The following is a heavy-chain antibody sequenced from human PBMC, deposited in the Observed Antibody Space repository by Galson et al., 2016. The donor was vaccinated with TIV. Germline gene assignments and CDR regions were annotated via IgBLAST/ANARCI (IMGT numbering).Heavy chain of an antibody. Sequence: SLRLSCAASGFTFDDYAMHWVRQAPGKGLEWVAGVSWNSAYIAYADSVKGRFTISRDSASNSLNLQMNSLRAEDTALYYCAKDLNRGCSSFNCYRYDYYYYGLDVWGQGTTVAVSS. D-gene: IGHD2-2*02. CDR1: GFTFDDYA. CDR2: VSWNSAYI. J-gene: IGHJ6*02. V-gene: IGHV3-9*01. CDR3: AKDLNRGCSSFNCYRYDYYYYGLDV.